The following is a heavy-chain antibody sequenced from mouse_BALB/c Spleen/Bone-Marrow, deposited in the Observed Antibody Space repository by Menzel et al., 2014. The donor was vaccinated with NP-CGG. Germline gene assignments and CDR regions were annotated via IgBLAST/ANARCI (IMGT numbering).Heavy chain of an antibody. CDR3: ARDINDGYYWYFDV. J-gene: IGHJ1*01. V-gene: IGHV7-3*02. CDR2: IRNKANGHTT. CDR1: GVTFTDYY. Sequence: EVKLMESGGGLVQPGGSLRLSCATSGVTFTDYYMSWVRQPPGKALEWLGFIRNKANGHTTEYSASVKGRFTISRDNSQSILYLQMNTLRAEDSATYYCARDINDGYYWYFDVWGAGTTVTVSS. D-gene: IGHD2-3*01.